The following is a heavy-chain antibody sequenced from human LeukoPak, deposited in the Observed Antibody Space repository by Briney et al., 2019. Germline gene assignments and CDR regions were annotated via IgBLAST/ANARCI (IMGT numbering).Heavy chain of an antibody. Sequence: SETLSLTCTVSGGSISSYYWSWIRQPPGKGLEWIGYIYYSGGTNYNPSLKSRVTISVDTSKNQFSLKLSSVTAADTAVYYCARVLSSSPKAGDYWGQGTLVTVSS. D-gene: IGHD6-13*01. V-gene: IGHV4-59*01. CDR3: ARVLSSSPKAGDY. J-gene: IGHJ4*02. CDR2: IYYSGGT. CDR1: GGSISSYY.